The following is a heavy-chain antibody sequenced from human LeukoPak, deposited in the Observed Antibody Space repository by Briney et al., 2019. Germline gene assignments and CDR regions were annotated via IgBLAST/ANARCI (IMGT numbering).Heavy chain of an antibody. CDR1: GFTFSSYA. D-gene: IGHD3-10*01. V-gene: IGHV3-30-3*01. CDR3: ARGGITMVRGGGWFDP. Sequence: PGGSLRLSCAASGFTFSSYAMHWVRQAPGKGLEWVAVISYDGSNKYYADSVKGRFTISRDNSKNTLYLQMNSLRAEDTAVYYCARGGITMVRGGGWFDPWGQGTLVTVSS. CDR2: ISYDGSNK. J-gene: IGHJ5*02.